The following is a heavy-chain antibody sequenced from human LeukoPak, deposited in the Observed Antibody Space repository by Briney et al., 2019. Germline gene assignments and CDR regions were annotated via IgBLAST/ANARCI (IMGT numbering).Heavy chain of an antibody. J-gene: IGHJ4*02. CDR1: IDSFSNYH. Sequence: SETLSLTCAVYIDSFSNYHWNWIRQTPAKGMGWIGEVNESGGTNISPSLRSRVILSVDTSKNQFSLKLSSVTAADTAVYYCARLSDYYDSNGSLYWGQGTLVTVSS. V-gene: IGHV4-34*01. D-gene: IGHD3-22*01. CDR2: VNESGGT. CDR3: ARLSDYYDSNGSLY.